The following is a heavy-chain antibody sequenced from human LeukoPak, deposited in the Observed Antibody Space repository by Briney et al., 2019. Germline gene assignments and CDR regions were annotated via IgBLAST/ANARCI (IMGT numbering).Heavy chain of an antibody. V-gene: IGHV4-59*03. CDR3: AKPPSYFFYY. CDR2: ILYSGST. J-gene: IGHJ4*02. D-gene: IGHD6-6*01. CDR1: DGSIDTYY. Sequence: SETLSLTCTVSDGSIDTYYWSWIRQPPGRGLEWIAYILYSGSTNYNPSLKHRATISVETPKKQFSLRLTSVTAADTAVYYCAKPPSYFFYYLGQGTLVTVSS.